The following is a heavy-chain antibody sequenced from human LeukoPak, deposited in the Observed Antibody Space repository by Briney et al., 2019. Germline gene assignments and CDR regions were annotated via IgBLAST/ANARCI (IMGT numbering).Heavy chain of an antibody. CDR1: GFTFGDYA. CDR3: TREGAAAAYGMDV. Sequence: GSLRLSCTASGFTFGDYAVSWVRRAPGRGLEWVGLIRRRAFGETADYAASVKGRFTISRDDSKSIAYLQMNSLKTEDTAVYYCTREGAAAAYGMDVWGQGTTVTASS. V-gene: IGHV3-49*04. J-gene: IGHJ6*02. D-gene: IGHD6-13*01. CDR2: IRRRAFGETA.